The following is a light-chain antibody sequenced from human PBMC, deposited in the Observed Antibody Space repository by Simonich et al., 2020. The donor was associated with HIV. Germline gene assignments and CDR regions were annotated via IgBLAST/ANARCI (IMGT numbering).Light chain of an antibody. V-gene: IGKV2-30*02. J-gene: IGKJ2*01. CDR1: QSLVHSDGNTY. CDR3: MQGTHWPFT. CDR2: KVS. Sequence: DVVMTQSPLSLPVTLGQPASISCRSSQSLVHSDGNTYLNWFQQRPGPSPRRLIYKVSNRDSGVPDRFSGSGSGTDFTLKISRVEAEDVAIYFCMQGTHWPFTFGQGTKLEIK.